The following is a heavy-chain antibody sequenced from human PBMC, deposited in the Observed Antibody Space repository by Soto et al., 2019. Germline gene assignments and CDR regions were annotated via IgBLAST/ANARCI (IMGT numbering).Heavy chain of an antibody. D-gene: IGHD2-2*01. CDR3: ARGMTGLFCSRKKCPGNCFDP. CDR2: IYHGGTT. Sequence: PSETLSLSCTVSGGFISSGGSSWSWIRQPPVRGLEWIGHIYHGGTTFYNPSLKSPVAISEDRSNNQFSLNLSSVTAADTAVYYCARGMTGLFCSRKKCPGNCFDPWVQATLVT. CDR1: GGFISSGGSS. V-gene: IGHV4-30-2*01. J-gene: IGHJ5*02.